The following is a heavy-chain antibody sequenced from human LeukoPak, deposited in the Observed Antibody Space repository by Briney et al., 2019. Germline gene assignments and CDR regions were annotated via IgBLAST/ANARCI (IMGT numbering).Heavy chain of an antibody. CDR3: ARDRKVRGVILGYYYYGMDV. Sequence: PGGSLRLSCAASGFTFSSYSMNWVRQAPGKGLEWVSYISSSSSTIYYADSVKGRFTISRDNAKNSLYLQMNSLRDEDTAVYYCARDRKVRGVILGYYYYGMDVWGQGTTVTVSS. D-gene: IGHD3-10*01. J-gene: IGHJ6*02. CDR1: GFTFSSYS. CDR2: ISSSSSTI. V-gene: IGHV3-48*02.